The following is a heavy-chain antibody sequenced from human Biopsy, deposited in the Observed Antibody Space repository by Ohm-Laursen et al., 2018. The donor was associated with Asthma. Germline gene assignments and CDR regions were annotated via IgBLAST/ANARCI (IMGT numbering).Heavy chain of an antibody. D-gene: IGHD5-12*01. CDR2: INPNSGGT. CDR3: ARELLDIVAFDYYYYGMDV. CDR1: GYTFTGYY. V-gene: IGHV1-2*06. J-gene: IGHJ6*02. Sequence: VASVKVSCKASGYTFTGYYMHWVRQAPGQGLEWMGRINPNSGGTNYAQKFQGRVTMTRDTSISTAYMELSSLRSDDTAVYYCARELLDIVAFDYYYYGMDVWGQGTTVTVSS.